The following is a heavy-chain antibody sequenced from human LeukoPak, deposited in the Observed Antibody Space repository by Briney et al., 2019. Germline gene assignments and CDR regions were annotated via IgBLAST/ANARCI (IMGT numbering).Heavy chain of an antibody. D-gene: IGHD6-19*01. CDR2: ISGSGGST. CDR3: AKDNGSGWSYSYYYYGMDV. Sequence: GGSLRLSCAASGFTFSSYAMSWVRQAPGKGLEWVSAISGSGGSTYYADSVKGRFTISRDNSKNTLYLQMNSLRAEDTAVYYCAKDNGSGWSYSYYYYGMDVWGQGTTVTVPS. V-gene: IGHV3-23*01. CDR1: GFTFSSYA. J-gene: IGHJ6*02.